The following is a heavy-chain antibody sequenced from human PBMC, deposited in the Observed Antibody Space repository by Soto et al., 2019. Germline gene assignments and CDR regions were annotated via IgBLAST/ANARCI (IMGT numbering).Heavy chain of an antibody. D-gene: IGHD4-17*01. V-gene: IGHV4-61*01. J-gene: IGHJ4*02. CDR3: ARTTAVPNTLRSRYFFDY. CDR2: VYYSGTT. CDR1: GGSVSNKTYY. Sequence: ATLALTCSVSGGSVSNKTYYWSWLRQPPGKRLEWIGYVYYSGTTNYNPSLKSRVTISVDLSKNQFSLRLSSVTTADTALYYCARTTAVPNTLRSRYFFDYWGQGTLVTVS.